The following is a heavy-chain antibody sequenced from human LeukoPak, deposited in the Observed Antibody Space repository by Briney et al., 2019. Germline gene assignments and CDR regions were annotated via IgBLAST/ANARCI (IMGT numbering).Heavy chain of an antibody. CDR1: GGSISSYY. V-gene: IGHV4-59*01. CDR2: IYYSGST. J-gene: IGHJ4*02. CDR3: ACILVGSPYGYFDC. D-gene: IGHD3-10*01. Sequence: SETLSLTCTLSGGSISSYYWSTSRQPPGKGLEWIGYIYYSGSTSYNPSLKSRVTISVDTSKNQFSLKLSSVTAADTAVYYCACILVGSPYGYFDCWGQGTLVTVSS.